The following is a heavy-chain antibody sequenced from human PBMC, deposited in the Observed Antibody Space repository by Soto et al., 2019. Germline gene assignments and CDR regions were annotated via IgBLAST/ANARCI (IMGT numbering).Heavy chain of an antibody. CDR1: GGTFSSNT. CDR3: ARSYSYGFGGPGYFDY. CDR2: IIPIFGTA. Sequence: SVKVSCKASGGTFSSNTITWVRQAPGQGLEWMGGIIPIFGTANYAQKFQGRVTITADQSTSTAYMELSSLRSEDTAVYYCARSYSYGFGGPGYFDYWGQGTLVTVSS. D-gene: IGHD3-10*01. V-gene: IGHV1-69*13. J-gene: IGHJ4*02.